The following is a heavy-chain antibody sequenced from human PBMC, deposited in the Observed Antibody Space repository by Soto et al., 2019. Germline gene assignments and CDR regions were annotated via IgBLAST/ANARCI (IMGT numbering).Heavy chain of an antibody. CDR3: ARDDDSGSFKFDY. V-gene: IGHV4-31*03. CDR1: GGSISSGGYY. Sequence: QVQLQESDPGLVKPSQTLSLTCTVSGGSISSGGYYWSWIRQHPGKGLEWIGYIYYSGSTYYNPSLKSRVTISVDTSKNQFSLKLSSVTAADTAVYYCARDDDSGSFKFDYWGQGTLVTVSS. CDR2: IYYSGST. J-gene: IGHJ4*02. D-gene: IGHD1-26*01.